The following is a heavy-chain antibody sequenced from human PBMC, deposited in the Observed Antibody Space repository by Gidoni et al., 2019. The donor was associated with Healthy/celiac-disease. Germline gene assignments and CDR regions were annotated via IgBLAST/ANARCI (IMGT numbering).Heavy chain of an antibody. J-gene: IGHJ3*02. CDR1: CFTFGSYG. Sequence: QVPLVESGGGLFQPGRSLRLSSAASCFTFGSYGMHWVRQAPGKGLEWVAVISYDGSNKYYADSVKGRFTISRDNSKNTLYLQMNSLRAEDTAVYYCAKERAPLGDDAFDIWGQGTMVTVSS. CDR3: AKERAPLGDDAFDI. V-gene: IGHV3-30*18. CDR2: ISYDGSNK. D-gene: IGHD1-26*01.